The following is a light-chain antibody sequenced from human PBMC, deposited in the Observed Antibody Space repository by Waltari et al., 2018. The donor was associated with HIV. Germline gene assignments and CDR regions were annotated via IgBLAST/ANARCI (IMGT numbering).Light chain of an antibody. CDR2: FDL. J-gene: IGLJ2*01. V-gene: IGLV3-21*04. Sequence: SYELTQPHSVSVAPGQTAMITCGGNNIESKSVQWYQQKPGQAPVLVIYFDLDRPSGIAERFSGSVSGNTAALTVSRVDAGDEADYYCQVWDRSSAQVIFGGGTKLAVL. CDR1: NIESKS. CDR3: QVWDRSSAQVI.